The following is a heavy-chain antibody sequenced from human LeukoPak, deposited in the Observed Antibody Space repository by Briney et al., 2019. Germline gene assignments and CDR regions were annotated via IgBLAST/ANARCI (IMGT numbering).Heavy chain of an antibody. D-gene: IGHD1-14*01. V-gene: IGHV3-30-3*01. J-gene: IGHJ5*02. Sequence: GGSLRLSCAASGFTFSSYAMHWVRQAPGKGLEWVAVISYDGSNKYYADSVKGRFTISRDNSKNTLYLQMNSLRAEDTAVYYCAKGGPRTGRSRHNWFDPWGQGTLVTVSS. CDR1: GFTFSSYA. CDR2: ISYDGSNK. CDR3: AKGGPRTGRSRHNWFDP.